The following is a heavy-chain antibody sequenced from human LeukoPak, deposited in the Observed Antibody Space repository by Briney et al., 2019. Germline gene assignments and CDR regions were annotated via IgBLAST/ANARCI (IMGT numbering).Heavy chain of an antibody. Sequence: YHRGSTYYNPSIKSRVTISVDTSKNQFSLKLSSVTAADTAVYYCASLTHYYDSSGHYSDYWGQGTLVTVSS. V-gene: IGHV4-30-2*04. J-gene: IGHJ4*02. CDR2: YHRGST. D-gene: IGHD3-22*01. CDR3: ASLTHYYDSSGHYSDY.